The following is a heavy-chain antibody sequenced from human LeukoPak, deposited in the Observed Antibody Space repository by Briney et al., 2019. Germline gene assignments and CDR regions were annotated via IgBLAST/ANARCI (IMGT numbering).Heavy chain of an antibody. CDR3: AKSEDNPLYYFDY. Sequence: GGSLRLSCAASGFTFTDYYMSWVRQAPGKGLEWVSSISGSGGSTYYADSVKGRFTISRDNSKNTLYLQMNSLRAEDTAVYYCAKSEDNPLYYFDYWGQGTLVTVSS. J-gene: IGHJ4*02. CDR2: ISGSGGST. V-gene: IGHV3-23*01. D-gene: IGHD1-14*01. CDR1: GFTFTDYY.